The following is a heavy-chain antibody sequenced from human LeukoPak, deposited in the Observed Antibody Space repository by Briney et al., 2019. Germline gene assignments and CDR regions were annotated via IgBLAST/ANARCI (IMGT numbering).Heavy chain of an antibody. CDR2: IKQDGSEK. CDR1: GCTFSSYW. D-gene: IGHD3-22*01. CDR3: AREDSSGYYFFDY. J-gene: IGHJ4*02. Sequence: GGSLRLSCAASGCTFSSYWMSWVRQAPGKGLEWVANIKQDGSEKYYVDSVKGRFTISRNNAKNSLYLQMNSLRAEDTAVYYCAREDSSGYYFFDYWGQGTLVTVSS. V-gene: IGHV3-7*03.